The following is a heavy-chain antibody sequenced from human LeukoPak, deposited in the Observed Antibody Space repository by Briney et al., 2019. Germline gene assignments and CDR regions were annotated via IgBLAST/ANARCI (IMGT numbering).Heavy chain of an antibody. V-gene: IGHV3-23*01. D-gene: IGHD6-25*01. Sequence: GGSLRLSCAASGFTFNTNAMSWVSQAPGKGLEWVSSISDSGDSTHYAESVKGRFTISRDNSKNTLYLQMNSLRAEDTAFYYCAKQRTATLPPAHWGQGTLVTVSS. J-gene: IGHJ4*02. CDR3: AKQRTATLPPAH. CDR2: ISDSGDST. CDR1: GFTFNTNA.